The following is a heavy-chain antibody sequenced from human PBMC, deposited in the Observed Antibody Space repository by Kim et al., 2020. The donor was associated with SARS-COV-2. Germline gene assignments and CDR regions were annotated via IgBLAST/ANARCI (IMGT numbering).Heavy chain of an antibody. Sequence: GGSLRLSCAASGFTFSSYSMNWVRQAPGKGLEWVSSISSSSSYIYYADSVKGRFTISRDNAKNSLYLQMNSLRAEDTAVYYCARNVPYYDGSDTSRGMDVWGQGTTVTVSS. CDR1: GFTFSSYS. D-gene: IGHD3-10*01. V-gene: IGHV3-21*01. CDR3: ARNVPYYDGSDTSRGMDV. CDR2: ISSSSSYI. J-gene: IGHJ6*02.